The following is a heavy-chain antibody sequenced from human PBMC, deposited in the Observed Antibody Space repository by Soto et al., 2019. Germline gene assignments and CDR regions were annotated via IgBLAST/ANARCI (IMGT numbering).Heavy chain of an antibody. CDR1: GGSISSGGYY. V-gene: IGHV4-31*03. Sequence: SETLSLTCTVSGGSISSGGYYWSWIRQHPGKGLEWIGYIYYSGSTYYNPSLKSRVTISVDTSKNQFSLKLSSVTAADTAVYYCARSLGGYSCGGYYYMDVWGKGTTVTVSS. CDR3: ARSLGGYSCGGYYYMDV. CDR2: IYYSGST. D-gene: IGHD5-18*01. J-gene: IGHJ6*03.